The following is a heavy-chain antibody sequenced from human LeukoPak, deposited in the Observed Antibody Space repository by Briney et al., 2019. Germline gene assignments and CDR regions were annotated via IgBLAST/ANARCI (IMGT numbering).Heavy chain of an antibody. CDR3: AFGSGSRYPARSRYYYYGMDV. V-gene: IGHV1-8*01. J-gene: IGHJ6*02. CDR2: MNPNSGNT. D-gene: IGHD3-10*01. CDR1: GYTFTSYD. Sequence: ASVKVSCKASGYTFTSYDINWVRQATGQGLEWMGWMNPNSGNTGYAQKFQGRVTMTRNTSISTAYMELSSLRSEDTAVYYCAFGSGSRYPARSRYYYYGMDVWGQGTTVTVSS.